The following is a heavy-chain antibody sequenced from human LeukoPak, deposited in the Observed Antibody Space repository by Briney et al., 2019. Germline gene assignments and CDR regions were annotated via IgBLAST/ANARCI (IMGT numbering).Heavy chain of an antibody. CDR3: ARDSQTYGDAFDI. CDR1: GHTFTGYY. Sequence: ASVKVSCKASGHTFTGYYMHWVRQAPGQGLEWMGWINPNSGGTNYAQKFQGRVTMTRDTSISTAYMELSRLRSDDTAVYYCARDSQTYGDAFDIWGQGTMVTVSS. D-gene: IGHD2-8*01. J-gene: IGHJ3*02. V-gene: IGHV1-2*02. CDR2: INPNSGGT.